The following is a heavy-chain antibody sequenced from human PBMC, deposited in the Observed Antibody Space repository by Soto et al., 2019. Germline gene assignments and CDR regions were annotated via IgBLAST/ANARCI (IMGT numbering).Heavy chain of an antibody. CDR3: ARDIWQHNSYSYFDY. J-gene: IGHJ4*02. V-gene: IGHV4-31*03. CDR1: GGSISSGGYD. D-gene: IGHD1-1*01. Sequence: QVQLQESGPGLVKPSQTLSLTCTVSGGSISSGGYDWSWLRQHPGKGVEWIGYIYYSGSTYYNPSLKSRVTISVDTSKNQFSLKLSSVTAADTAVYYCARDIWQHNSYSYFDYWGQGTLVTVSS. CDR2: IYYSGST.